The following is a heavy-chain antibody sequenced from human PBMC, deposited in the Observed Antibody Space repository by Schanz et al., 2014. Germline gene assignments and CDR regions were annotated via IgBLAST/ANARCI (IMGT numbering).Heavy chain of an antibody. Sequence: QVRLVESGGGVVQPGRSLRLSCAASGFTLSSYGMHWVRQAPGKGLECVAFINSDGTKRFYADSVKSRFTIARDNSRNTLYLQMNSLRAEDTAVYYCARVGRNSYGFTSRFDAWGQGTLVAVSS. CDR1: GFTLSSYG. CDR3: ARVGRNSYGFTSRFDA. CDR2: INSDGTKR. D-gene: IGHD3-16*01. J-gene: IGHJ5*02. V-gene: IGHV3-33*08.